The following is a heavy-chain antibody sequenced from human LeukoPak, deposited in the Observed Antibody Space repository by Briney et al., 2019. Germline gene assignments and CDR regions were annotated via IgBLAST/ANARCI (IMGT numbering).Heavy chain of an antibody. CDR3: ARGNYYGMDV. CDR2: INSDGSST. CDR1: GFTFRSYY. Sequence: GGSLRLSCAASGFTFRSYYMHWVHQAPGKGLVWVSRINSDGSSTSYADSVKGRFTISRDNATLYLQMNSLRAEDTAVYYCARGNYYGMDVWGQGTTVTVSS. J-gene: IGHJ6*02. V-gene: IGHV3-74*01.